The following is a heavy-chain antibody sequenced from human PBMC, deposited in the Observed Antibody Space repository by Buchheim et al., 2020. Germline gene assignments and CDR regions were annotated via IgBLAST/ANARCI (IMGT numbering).Heavy chain of an antibody. D-gene: IGHD3-16*02. Sequence: QEQLVQSGGGVVQPGRSLSLSCGASGFDFGAYAMHWVRQAPGKGLAWLTVISYDGRNRWYRDSVKGRFTVSRDNSKKSLHLQMNSLRPEDSAVYYCAKDVRLGQLSNLKVYSMDVWGHGTT. CDR1: GFDFGAYA. CDR2: ISYDGRNR. V-gene: IGHV3-30*18. CDR3: AKDVRLGQLSNLKVYSMDV. J-gene: IGHJ6*02.